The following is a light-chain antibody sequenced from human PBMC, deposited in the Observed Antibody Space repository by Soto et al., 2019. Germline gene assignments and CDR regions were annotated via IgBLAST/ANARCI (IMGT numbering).Light chain of an antibody. J-gene: IGLJ2*01. CDR2: EDN. Sequence: NFMLTQPHSVSESPGKTVTISCTRSSGSIASNYVQWYQQRPGRAPTTVIYEDNQRPSGVPDRFSGSIDSSSNSASLTISRLKTEDEADYYCQSYDRNTVIFGGGTKLPVL. V-gene: IGLV6-57*03. CDR1: SGSIASNY. CDR3: QSYDRNTVI.